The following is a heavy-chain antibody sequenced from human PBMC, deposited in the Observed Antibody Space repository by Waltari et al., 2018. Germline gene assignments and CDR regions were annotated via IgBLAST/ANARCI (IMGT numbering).Heavy chain of an antibody. CDR2: ISGSSRTI. Sequence: EVQLVASGGGLVQPGGSLRLSCAASGFIFSTYSMNWVRQAPGKGLEWLSYISGSSRTIYYAGSVKGRFTISRDNAKNSLYLHMNSLRAEDTAIYYCARDKTPVDYRGQGTLVTVSS. V-gene: IGHV3-48*04. CDR3: ARDKTPVDY. D-gene: IGHD2-15*01. J-gene: IGHJ4*02. CDR1: GFIFSTYS.